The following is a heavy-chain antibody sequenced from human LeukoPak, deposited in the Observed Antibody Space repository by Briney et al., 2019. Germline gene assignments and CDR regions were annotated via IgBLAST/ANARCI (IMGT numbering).Heavy chain of an antibody. V-gene: IGHV3-15*01. CDR1: GIAFNEAW. J-gene: IGHJ3*02. CDR2: IKTKVHCGTT. CDR3: SPDCAGSTTCYRDYNI. Sequence: PGRSLRLSCAASGIAFNEAWMTWVRQPPGKGLEGVGGIKTKVHCGTTDYAAPCKGRVISSRDDSKNMLYLELNGLKSEDTGLYYCSPDCAGSTTCYRDYNIWGQGPMVTVSS. D-gene: IGHD2/OR15-2a*01.